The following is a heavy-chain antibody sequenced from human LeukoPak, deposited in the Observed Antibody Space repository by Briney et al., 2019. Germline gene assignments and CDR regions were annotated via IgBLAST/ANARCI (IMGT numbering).Heavy chain of an antibody. J-gene: IGHJ5*02. CDR3: ARAQYYYDSSGRNWFDP. CDR2: IYYSGST. Sequence: SETLSLTCTVSGGSISSYYWSWIRQPPGKGLEWIGYIYYSGSTNYNPSLKSRVTISVDTSKNQFSLKLSSVTAADTAVYYCARAQYYYDSSGRNWFDPWGQGTLVTVSS. V-gene: IGHV4-59*12. CDR1: GGSISSYY. D-gene: IGHD3-22*01.